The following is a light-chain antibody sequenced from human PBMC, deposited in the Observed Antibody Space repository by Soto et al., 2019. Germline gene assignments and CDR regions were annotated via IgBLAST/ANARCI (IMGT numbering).Light chain of an antibody. V-gene: IGKV1D-12*01. Sequence: DIQMTQSPSSVSASVGDRVTITCRASQGINNWLAWYQQKPGQDPKLLIYATSSLQSGVPSRFSGSGSGTDFTLTISSLQPEDSATYYCQQANSFPLTFGGGTKVEIK. CDR2: ATS. J-gene: IGKJ4*01. CDR1: QGINNW. CDR3: QQANSFPLT.